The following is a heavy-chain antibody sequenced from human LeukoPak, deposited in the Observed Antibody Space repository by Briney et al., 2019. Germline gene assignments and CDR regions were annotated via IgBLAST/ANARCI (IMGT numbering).Heavy chain of an antibody. V-gene: IGHV3-11*01. CDR2: ICSSGRTI. D-gene: IGHD6-19*01. CDR1: GFTFIDYY. Sequence: GGSLRLSCAASGFTFIDYYMSWICQAPGKGLGWVSHICSSGRTIYYAASVKGRFTISRDNAKNSLYLQMNSLRAEDTAVYYCAREPGIAVAGTPAYYYYGMDVWGQGPTVTVSS. J-gene: IGHJ6*02. CDR3: AREPGIAVAGTPAYYYYGMDV.